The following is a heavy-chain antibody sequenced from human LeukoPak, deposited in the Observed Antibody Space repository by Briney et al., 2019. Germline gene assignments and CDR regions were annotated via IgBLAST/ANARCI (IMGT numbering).Heavy chain of an antibody. CDR3: AKVAYNWISYGPFDY. CDR2: IVVGSGNT. CDR1: GFTFISSA. Sequence: SVKVSCKASGFTFISSAMQWVRQARGQRLEWIGWIVVGSGNTNYAQKFQERVTITRDMSTSTAYMELSSLRAEDTALYYCAKVAYNWISYGPFDYWGQGTLVTVSS. J-gene: IGHJ4*02. V-gene: IGHV1-58*02. D-gene: IGHD1-20*01.